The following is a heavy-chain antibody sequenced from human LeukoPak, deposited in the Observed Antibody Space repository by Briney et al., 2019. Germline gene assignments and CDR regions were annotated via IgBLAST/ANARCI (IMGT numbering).Heavy chain of an antibody. CDR1: GYTFTSYD. D-gene: IGHD3-16*01. J-gene: IGHJ4*02. Sequence: GASVKVSCKASGYTFTSYDINWVRQATGQGLEWMGWMNPNSGNTGYAQKFQGRVTMTRNTSISTAYMELSSLRSEDRAVYYCASRGGSTTGSDFDYWGQGTLVTVSS. CDR3: ASRGGSTTGSDFDY. CDR2: MNPNSGNT. V-gene: IGHV1-8*01.